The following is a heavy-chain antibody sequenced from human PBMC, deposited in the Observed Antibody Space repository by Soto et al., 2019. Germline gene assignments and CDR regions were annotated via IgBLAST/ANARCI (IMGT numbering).Heavy chain of an antibody. D-gene: IGHD2-15*01. Sequence: HPGGSLRLSCAASGFTFSSYAMSWVRQAPGKGLEWVSAISGSSSTIYYADSVKGRFTISRDNSKNSLYLQMNSLRDEDTAVYYCARDLSQNYCSGGSCYSPDGMDVWGQGTTVTVSS. J-gene: IGHJ6*02. V-gene: IGHV3-48*02. CDR1: GFTFSSYA. CDR2: ISGSSSTI. CDR3: ARDLSQNYCSGGSCYSPDGMDV.